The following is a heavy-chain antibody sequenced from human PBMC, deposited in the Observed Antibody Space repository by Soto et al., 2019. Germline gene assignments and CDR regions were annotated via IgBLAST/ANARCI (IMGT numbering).Heavy chain of an antibody. V-gene: IGHV3-66*01. CDR3: ARDLYSSRWLTGFAP. CDR2: IYSGGST. D-gene: IGHD6-19*01. J-gene: IGHJ5*02. CDR1: GFTVSNNY. Sequence: EVQLVESGGGLVQPGGSLRLSCAASGFTVSNNYMSWVRQAPGKGLEWVSVIYSGGSTYYADSVKGRFTMSRDNSKNTLDLQRNSLRAEDTAVYYCARDLYSSRWLTGFAPWGQGTLVTVSS.